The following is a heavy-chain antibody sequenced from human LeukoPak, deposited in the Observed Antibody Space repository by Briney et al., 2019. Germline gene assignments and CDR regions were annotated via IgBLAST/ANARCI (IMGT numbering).Heavy chain of an antibody. V-gene: IGHV3-7*05. J-gene: IGHJ4*02. CDR3: ARGGYYSVY. Sequence: GGSLRLSCAASGFTFSSLWMTWVRQAPGKGLVGVANIKEAGSEKYYVGSVKGRFTISRENAKNSLYLQMNSLRAEDTAVYYCARGGYYSVYWGQGTLVTVSS. CDR2: IKEAGSEK. D-gene: IGHD3-3*01. CDR1: GFTFSSLW.